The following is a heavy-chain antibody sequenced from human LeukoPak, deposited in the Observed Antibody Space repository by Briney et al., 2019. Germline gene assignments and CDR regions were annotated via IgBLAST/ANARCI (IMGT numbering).Heavy chain of an antibody. CDR3: TRYNNDHFDY. CDR2: IAYDGSRA. CDR1: GFTFGGYG. D-gene: IGHD1-14*01. Sequence: GGSLRLSCTGSGFTFGGYGMHWFRQTPGKGLEWVAVIAYDGSRAFYADSVKGRFTISRDNSKNTMSVQMDDLRAEDTAVYYCTRYNNDHFDYWGQGTLVTVSS. J-gene: IGHJ4*02. V-gene: IGHV3-33*01.